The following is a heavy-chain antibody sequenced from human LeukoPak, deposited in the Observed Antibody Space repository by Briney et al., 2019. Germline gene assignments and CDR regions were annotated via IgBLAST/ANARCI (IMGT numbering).Heavy chain of an antibody. CDR3: ARDGSSGWYRGTWFDY. CDR1: RFTFSSYS. D-gene: IGHD6-19*01. Sequence: GGSLRLSCAASRFTFSSYSMNWVRQAPGKGLEWVSYISNSSGTTYYADSVKGRFTISKDNAKNSLYLQMNSLRDEDTAVYYCARDGSSGWYRGTWFDYWGQGTLVTVSS. CDR2: ISNSSGTT. V-gene: IGHV3-48*02. J-gene: IGHJ4*02.